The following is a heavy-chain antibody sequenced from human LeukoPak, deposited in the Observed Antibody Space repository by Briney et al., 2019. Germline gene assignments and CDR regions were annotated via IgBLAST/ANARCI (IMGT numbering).Heavy chain of an antibody. CDR3: ARDHLANLASRLFDP. CDR2: VHHSGRT. CDR1: GYSISSDYY. J-gene: IGHJ5*02. D-gene: IGHD3-3*01. Sequence: PSETLSLTCTVSGYSISSDYYWGWIRQPPGKGLEWIGSVHHSGRTYYNPSLKSRVTISVDTSKNQFSLRLNSVTAADTAVYYCARDHLANLASRLFDPWGQGSLVTVSS. V-gene: IGHV4-38-2*02.